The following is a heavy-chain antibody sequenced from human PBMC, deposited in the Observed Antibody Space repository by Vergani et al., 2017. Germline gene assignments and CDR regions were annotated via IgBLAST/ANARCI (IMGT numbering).Heavy chain of an antibody. V-gene: IGHV3-33*01. CDR1: RSTFKTYG. Sequence: QGQLVESGGGIVQPGRSLTLSCVASRSTFKTYGMHWVRQAPGKGLEWEGLIYYDGSNAYYADSVKGRFTISRDNSKTTLYLQMSSLRAEDTAVYYCARDQVPAAIRLNVGNYMDVWGKGTTVIVSS. CDR3: ARDQVPAAIRLNVGNYMDV. J-gene: IGHJ6*03. CDR2: IYYDGSNA. D-gene: IGHD2-2*02.